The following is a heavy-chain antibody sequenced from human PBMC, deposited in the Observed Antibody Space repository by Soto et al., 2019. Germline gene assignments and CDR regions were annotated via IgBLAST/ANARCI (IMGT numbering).Heavy chain of an antibody. J-gene: IGHJ4*02. CDR2: IYYSGST. D-gene: IGHD5-12*01. V-gene: IGHV4-59*01. CDR3: ARDSVGSGYD. CDR1: GGSISSYY. Sequence: QAQLQESGPGLVKPSETLSLTCTVSGGSISSYYWSWIRQPPGKRLEWIGYIYYSGSTNYNPSLKSRVTISVDTSKNQFSLELRSVTAADTAVYYCARDSVGSGYDWGQGTLVTVSS.